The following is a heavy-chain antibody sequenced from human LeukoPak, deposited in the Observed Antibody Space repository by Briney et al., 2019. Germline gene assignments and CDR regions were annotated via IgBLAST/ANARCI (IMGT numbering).Heavy chain of an antibody. CDR1: GFSFSSYG. D-gene: IGHD3-10*01. V-gene: IGHV3-30*18. CDR2: VSYDGNKK. CDR3: AKGHLQYFHGSGRPFLAIDY. J-gene: IGHJ4*02. Sequence: PGGSLRLSCAASGFSFSSYGIHWVRQAPGRGLEWVAAVSYDGNKKYYRDSVKGRFTISRDNSKNTLYLEMISLTTEDTAIYYCAKGHLQYFHGSGRPFLAIDYLGQGTLVTVSS.